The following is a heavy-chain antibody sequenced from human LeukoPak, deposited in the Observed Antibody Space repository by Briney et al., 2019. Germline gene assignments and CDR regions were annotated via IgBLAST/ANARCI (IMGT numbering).Heavy chain of an antibody. V-gene: IGHV4-34*01. J-gene: IGHJ4*02. CDR1: GGSFSGYY. Sequence: SETLSLTCPVDGGSFSGYYWSWIRQPPGKGLEWIGEINHSGRTNYNPSLKSRVTISVDTSKNQFSLKLSSVTAADTAVYYCARKKNHYYHSNSQATSTFDYWGQGTLVTVSS. CDR2: INHSGRT. D-gene: IGHD3-22*01. CDR3: ARKKNHYYHSNSQATSTFDY.